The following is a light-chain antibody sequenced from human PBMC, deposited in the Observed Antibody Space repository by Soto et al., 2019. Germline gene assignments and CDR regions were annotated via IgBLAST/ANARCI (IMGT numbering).Light chain of an antibody. CDR2: DDS. CDR3: QQYNSYAPT. V-gene: IGKV1-5*01. Sequence: DIQMTQSPSTLSASVGDRVTITCRASQSISSWLAWYQQKPGKAPKLLIYDDSSLESGVPSRFSGSGSGTEFTLTISSLHADDFATYYCQQYNSYAPTFGPGTKVDIK. CDR1: QSISSW. J-gene: IGKJ3*01.